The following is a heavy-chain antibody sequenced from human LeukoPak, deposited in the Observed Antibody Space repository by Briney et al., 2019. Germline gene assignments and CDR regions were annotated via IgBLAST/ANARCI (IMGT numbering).Heavy chain of an antibody. CDR3: ARSSHRDGDTFDY. V-gene: IGHV1-18*01. D-gene: IGHD3-10*01. Sequence: ASVKVSCKASGYTFTSYGISWVRQAPGQGLEWMGWISAYNGNTNYAQKLQGRVTMTTDPSTTSAYVELRSLRSDDTAVYYCARSSHRDGDTFDYWGQGTLVTVSS. CDR2: ISAYNGNT. CDR1: GYTFTSYG. J-gene: IGHJ4*02.